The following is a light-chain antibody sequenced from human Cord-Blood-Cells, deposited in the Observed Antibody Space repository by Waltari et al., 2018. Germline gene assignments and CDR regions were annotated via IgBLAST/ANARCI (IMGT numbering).Light chain of an antibody. CDR3: ISYTSISTLV. Sequence: QSALTQPASVSGSPGQSITISCTGTSSDVGGYNYVSWYQQHPGKAPKLMIYDVSDRPSGVAKRFSGSKSGNTASLTISGLQAEDEAEYYCISYTSISTLVFGTGTKVTVL. CDR1: SSDVGGYNY. CDR2: DVS. J-gene: IGLJ1*01. V-gene: IGLV2-14*01.